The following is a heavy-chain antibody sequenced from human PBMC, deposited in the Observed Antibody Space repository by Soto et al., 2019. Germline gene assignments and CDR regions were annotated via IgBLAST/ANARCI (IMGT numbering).Heavy chain of an antibody. V-gene: IGHV1-18*01. Sequence: QGQLVQSGPEVKKPGASVKVSCKASGYTFSRYGISWVRQAPGQGLEWMGWVSGYNGDTKYAQKVQGRVTMTIDTSTYTAYMELRSLTSYDTAKYYCAKNGQPPYYYYGMDVWGQGTTVTVSS. CDR2: VSGYNGDT. CDR3: AKNGQPPYYYYGMDV. J-gene: IGHJ6*02. D-gene: IGHD2-8*01. CDR1: GYTFSRYG.